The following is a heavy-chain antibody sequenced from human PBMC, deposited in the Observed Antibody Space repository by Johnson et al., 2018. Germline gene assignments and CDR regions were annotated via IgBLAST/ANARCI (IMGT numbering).Heavy chain of an antibody. V-gene: IGHV3-33*01. CDR2: IWYDGSNK. D-gene: IGHD6-6*01. Sequence: QVQLQESGGGVVQPGRSLRLSCAASGFTFSSYGMHWVRQAPGKGLEWVAVIWYDGSNKYYGDSVKGRCTISRDNSKNTLYLQMNSLRAEDTAVYYCARDSSSSGLYYYYYMDVWGKGTTVTVSS. CDR1: GFTFSSYG. J-gene: IGHJ6*03. CDR3: ARDSSSSGLYYYYYMDV.